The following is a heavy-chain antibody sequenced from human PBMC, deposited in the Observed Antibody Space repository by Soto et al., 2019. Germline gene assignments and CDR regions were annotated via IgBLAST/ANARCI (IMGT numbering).Heavy chain of an antibody. D-gene: IGHD3-16*02. CDR3: AREWRGYIWGSYRYTDWFDP. CDR2: ISSSSSTI. J-gene: IGHJ5*02. CDR1: GFTFSSYS. Sequence: HPGGSLRLSCAASGFTFSSYSMNWVRQAPGKGLEWVSYISSSSSTIYYADSVKGRFTISRDNAKNSLYLQMNSLRAEDTAVYYCAREWRGYIWGSYRYTDWFDPWGQGTLVTVSS. V-gene: IGHV3-48*01.